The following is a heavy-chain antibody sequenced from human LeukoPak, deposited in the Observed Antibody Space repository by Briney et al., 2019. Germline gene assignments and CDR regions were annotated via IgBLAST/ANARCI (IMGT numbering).Heavy chain of an antibody. CDR3: ARDARGTGSNVWGSYRLDWFDP. CDR2: IYYSGST. V-gene: IGHV4-31*03. D-gene: IGHD3-16*01. CDR1: GGSISSGGYY. Sequence: SQTLSLTCTVSGGSISSGGYYWSWIRQHPGKGLEWIGYIYYSGSTYYSPSLKSRVTISVDTSKNQFSLKLSSVTAADTAVYYCARDARGTGSNVWGSYRLDWFDPWGQGTLVTVSS. J-gene: IGHJ5*02.